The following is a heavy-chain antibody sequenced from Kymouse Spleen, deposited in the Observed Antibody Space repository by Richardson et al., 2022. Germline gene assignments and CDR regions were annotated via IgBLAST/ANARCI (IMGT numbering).Heavy chain of an antibody. CDR3: AKDRGNWNYVYYYYGMDV. V-gene: IGHV3-9*01. D-gene: IGHD1-7*01. CDR2: ISWNSGSI. CDR1: GFTFDDYA. J-gene: IGHJ6*02. Sequence: EVQLVESGGGLVQPGRSLRLSCAASGFTFDDYAMHWVRQAPGKGLEWVSGISWNSGSIGYADSVKGRFTISRDNAKNSLYLQMNSLRAEDTALYYCAKDRGNWNYVYYYYGMDVWGQGTTVTVSS.